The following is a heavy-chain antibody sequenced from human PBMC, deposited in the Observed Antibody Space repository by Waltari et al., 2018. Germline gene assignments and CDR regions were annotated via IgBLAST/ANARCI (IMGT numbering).Heavy chain of an antibody. D-gene: IGHD6-13*01. CDR1: GGSFSGYY. Sequence: QVQLQQWGAGLLKPSETLSLTCAVYGGSFSGYYWSWIRQPPGTGLEWTGEINHGGGTNYNPSLKSRVPISVDTSRNQFSLKLSSVTAADTAVYYCARGLGVYHNWFDPWGQGTLVTVSS. V-gene: IGHV4-34*01. CDR3: ARGLGVYHNWFDP. J-gene: IGHJ5*02. CDR2: INHGGGT.